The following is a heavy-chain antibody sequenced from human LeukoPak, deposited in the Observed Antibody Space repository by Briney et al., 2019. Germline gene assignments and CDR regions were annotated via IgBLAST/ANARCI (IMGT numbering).Heavy chain of an antibody. CDR3: ARDIVATNFTY. D-gene: IGHD5-12*01. Sequence: AGGSLTLSCAASGFTFSGNYMSWVRQAPGKGLEWVSVIYSSGSTYYTQSVKGRFTISGDNSKNTLYLQMNSLRAEDTAVYYCARDIVATNFTYWGQGTLVTVSS. CDR2: IYSSGST. V-gene: IGHV3-66*01. CDR1: GFTFSGNY. J-gene: IGHJ4*02.